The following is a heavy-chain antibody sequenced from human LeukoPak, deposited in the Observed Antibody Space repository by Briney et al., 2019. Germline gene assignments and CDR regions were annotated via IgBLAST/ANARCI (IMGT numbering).Heavy chain of an antibody. CDR1: GGSFGGYY. Sequence: SETLSLTCAVYGGSFGGYYWSWIRQPPGKGLEWIGEINHSGSTNYNPSLKSRVTISVDTSKNQFSLKLSSVTAADTAVYYCARGNIPSGDFDYWGQGTLVTVSS. CDR2: INHSGST. CDR3: ARGNIPSGDFDY. J-gene: IGHJ4*02. D-gene: IGHD6-25*01. V-gene: IGHV4-34*01.